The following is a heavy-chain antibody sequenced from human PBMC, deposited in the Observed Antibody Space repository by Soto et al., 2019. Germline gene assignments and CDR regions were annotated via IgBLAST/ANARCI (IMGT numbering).Heavy chain of an antibody. V-gene: IGHV4-61*01. D-gene: IGHD2-21*02. J-gene: IGHJ4*02. CDR2: IDYSGTN. Sequence: QVQLQESGPGLVKPSESLSLTCTVSGGSVTSGNYYWSWIRQPPGKGLEWIGHIDYSGTNTNNPSPESRVTISIDASKNQFSLKLSSVTAADTAVYYCARGPVVTPFVDYWGQGTLVTVSS. CDR3: ARGPVVTPFVDY. CDR1: GGSVTSGNYY.